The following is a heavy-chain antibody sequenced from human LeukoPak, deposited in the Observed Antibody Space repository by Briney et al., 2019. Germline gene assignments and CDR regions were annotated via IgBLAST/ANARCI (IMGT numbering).Heavy chain of an antibody. CDR2: IRSKADSYAT. J-gene: IGHJ3*02. V-gene: IGHV3-73*01. Sequence: QPGGSLRLSCAASAFTFSGSAMHWVRQASGKGLEWIGRIRSKADSYATAYAASVQGRFTISRDDSKNTAYLQMNSLKTEDTAVYYCTRPSHSYGTYAFDIWGEGTMVTVSS. CDR1: AFTFSGSA. CDR3: TRPSHSYGTYAFDI. D-gene: IGHD1-14*01.